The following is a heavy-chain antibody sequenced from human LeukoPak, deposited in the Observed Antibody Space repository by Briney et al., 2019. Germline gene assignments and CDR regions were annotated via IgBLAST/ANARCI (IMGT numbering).Heavy chain of an antibody. J-gene: IGHJ3*02. D-gene: IGHD2-2*01. V-gene: IGHV4-59*11. CDR3: ARETYLCAFDI. CDR2: IYYSGST. CDR1: GGSISSHF. Sequence: PLETLSLSCTVSGGSISSHFMSWIRQAPGKGLEWIGCIYYSGSTNYNPSLKSGVTISVATSKNQFSLKVSSVTAADTDVYYCARETYLCAFDIWGKGTMVTVAS.